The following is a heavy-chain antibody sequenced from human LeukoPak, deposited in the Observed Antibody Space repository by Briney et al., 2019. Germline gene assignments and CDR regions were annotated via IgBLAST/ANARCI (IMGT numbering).Heavy chain of an antibody. Sequence: GASVKVSCKASGYTFTSYDINWVRQATGQGLEWMGWMNPNSGNTGYAQKFQGRVTMTRNTSISTAYMELSSLRSEDTAVYYCARVDYYGSGSYLREYYYYGIDVWGQGTTVTVSS. CDR3: ARVDYYGSGSYLREYYYYGIDV. D-gene: IGHD3-10*01. V-gene: IGHV1-8*01. CDR2: MNPNSGNT. J-gene: IGHJ6*02. CDR1: GYTFTSYD.